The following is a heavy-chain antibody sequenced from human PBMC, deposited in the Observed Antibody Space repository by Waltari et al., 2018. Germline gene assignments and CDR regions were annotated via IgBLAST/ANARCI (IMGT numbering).Heavy chain of an antibody. CDR1: GHTFNNHH. J-gene: IGHJ4*02. D-gene: IGHD6-25*01. CDR3: AREGGTSGFSGYFDD. CDR2: ISYDGST. V-gene: IGHV3-30*15. Sequence: QLVESGGGVVQPGKSLTLSCAAPGHTFNNHHIHWVRQAPGKGLEWVTAISYDGSTYWADSVEGRFTIAGDNSKTTVYLQMSSLRPEDTAVYYCAREGGTSGFSGYFDDWGQGTLVTVSS.